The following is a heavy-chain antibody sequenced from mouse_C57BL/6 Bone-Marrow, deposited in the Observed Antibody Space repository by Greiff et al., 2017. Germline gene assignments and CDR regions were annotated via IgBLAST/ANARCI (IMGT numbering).Heavy chain of an antibody. V-gene: IGHV1-54*01. CDR2: INPGSGGT. CDR1: GYAFTNYL. J-gene: IGHJ3*01. Sequence: QVHVKQSGAELVRPGTSVKVSCKASGYAFTNYLIEWVKQRPGQGLEWIGVINPGSGGTNYNEKFKGKATLTADKSSSTAYMQLSSLTSEDSAVYFCARLGDYGGTWFAYWGQGTLVTVSA. CDR3: ARLGDYGGTWFAY. D-gene: IGHD2-4*01.